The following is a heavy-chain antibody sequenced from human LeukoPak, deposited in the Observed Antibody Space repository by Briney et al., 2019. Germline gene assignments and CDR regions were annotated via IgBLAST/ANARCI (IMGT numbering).Heavy chain of an antibody. D-gene: IGHD2-21*01. CDR3: AKDGDGKVDPYDY. V-gene: IGHV3-7*01. CDR1: GFSFNGYY. J-gene: IGHJ4*02. CDR2: LKPDGSEK. Sequence: PGGSLTLPCVASGFSFNGYYMAWVRLAPGKGLEWVASLKPDGSEKYYLDSVKGRFTISRDNAEQSLYLQMNSLRAEDTAVYYCAKDGDGKVDPYDYWGQGTLVTVSS.